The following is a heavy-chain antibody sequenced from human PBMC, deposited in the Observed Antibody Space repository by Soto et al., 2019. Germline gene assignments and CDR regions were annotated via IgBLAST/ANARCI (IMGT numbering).Heavy chain of an antibody. V-gene: IGHV4-59*01. Sequence: PSETLSLTCTVSGGSISSYYWSWIRQPPGKGLEWIGYIYYSGSTNYNPSLKSRVTISVDTSKNHFSLKLSSVTAADTAVYYCARDRLGILDYWGQGTLVTVSS. D-gene: IGHD6-13*01. J-gene: IGHJ4*02. CDR3: ARDRLGILDY. CDR1: GGSISSYY. CDR2: IYYSGST.